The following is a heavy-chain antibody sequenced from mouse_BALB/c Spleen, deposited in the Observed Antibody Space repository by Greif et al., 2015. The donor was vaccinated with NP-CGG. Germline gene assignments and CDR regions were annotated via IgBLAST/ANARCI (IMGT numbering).Heavy chain of an antibody. CDR1: GFTFTDYY. CDR2: IRNKANGYTT. J-gene: IGHJ4*01. CDR3: ARDELGRDYYAMDY. Sequence: VQLQQSGGGLVQPGGSLRLSCATSGFTFTDYYMSWVRQPPGKALEWLGFIRNKANGYTTEYSASVKGRFTISRDNSQSILYLQMNTLRAEDSATYYCARDELGRDYYAMDYWGQGTSVTVSS. V-gene: IGHV7-3*02. D-gene: IGHD4-1*01.